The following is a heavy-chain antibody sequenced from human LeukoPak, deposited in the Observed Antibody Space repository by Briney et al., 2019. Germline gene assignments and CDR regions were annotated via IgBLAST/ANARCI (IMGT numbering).Heavy chain of an antibody. V-gene: IGHV3-33*01. J-gene: IGHJ4*02. CDR3: ARGDPQDY. CDR1: GFTFSNYG. Sequence: PGRSLRLSCAASGFTFSNYGMHWVRQAPGKGLEWVSIIWHDGNNKYYADSVKGRFTISRGNSKNTLYLQMNSLRAEDTAVYYCARGDPQDYWGQGTLVTVSS. CDR2: IWHDGNNK.